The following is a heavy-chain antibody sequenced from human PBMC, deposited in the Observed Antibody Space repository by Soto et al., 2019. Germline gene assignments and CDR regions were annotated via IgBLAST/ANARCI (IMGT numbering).Heavy chain of an antibody. Sequence: QLQLQESGSGLVKPSQTLSLTCAVSGGSISSGGYSWSWIRQPPGKSLEWIGYIYHSGSTYYNPSLKSRVTISVDRSKNQFSLKLSSVTAADTAVYYCVGGDKAVAADYWGQGTLVTVSS. J-gene: IGHJ4*02. CDR2: IYHSGST. CDR3: VGGDKAVAADY. CDR1: GGSISSGGYS. D-gene: IGHD2-15*01. V-gene: IGHV4-30-2*01.